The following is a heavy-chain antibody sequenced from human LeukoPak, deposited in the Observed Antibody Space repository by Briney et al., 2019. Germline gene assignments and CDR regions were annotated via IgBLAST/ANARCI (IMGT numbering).Heavy chain of an antibody. V-gene: IGHV4-4*02. CDR2: IYHSGST. D-gene: IGHD3-22*01. CDR1: GGSISSSHW. CDR3: ARNDGYSPHIDS. Sequence: PSGTLSLTCVVSGGSISSSHWWSWVRQPPGKGLEWIGEIYHSGSTNYSPSLKSRVTISVDKSKNQFSLKLSSVTAADTAVYYCARNDGYSPHIDSWGQGTLVTVSS. J-gene: IGHJ4*02.